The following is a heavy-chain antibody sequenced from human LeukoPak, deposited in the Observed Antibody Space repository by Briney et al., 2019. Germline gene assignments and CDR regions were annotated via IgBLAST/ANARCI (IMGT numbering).Heavy chain of an antibody. CDR1: GFTFSSYG. CDR2: IRYDGSNK. D-gene: IGHD1-7*01. CDR3: AKVAGTTTYYYYMDV. V-gene: IGHV3-30*02. J-gene: IGHJ6*03. Sequence: GGSLRISCAASGFTFSSYGMHWVRQAPGKGLEWVAFIRYDGSNKYYADSVKGRFTISRENSKNTLYLQMNSLRAEDTAVYYCAKVAGTTTYYYYMDVWGKGTTVTVSS.